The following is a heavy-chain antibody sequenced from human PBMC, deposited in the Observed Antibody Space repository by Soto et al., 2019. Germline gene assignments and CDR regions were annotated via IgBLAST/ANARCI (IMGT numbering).Heavy chain of an antibody. CDR1: GFTFSSYA. CDR3: AGEVTGYSSGGLND. Sequence: QVQLVESGGGVVQPGRSLRLSCAASGFTFSSYAMHWVRQAPGKGLEWVAVISYDGSNKYYADSVKGRFTISRDNSENTLYLQMNSLRAEDTAVYYCAGEVTGYSSGGLNDWGQGTLVTVSS. CDR2: ISYDGSNK. J-gene: IGHJ4*02. D-gene: IGHD6-19*01. V-gene: IGHV3-30-3*01.